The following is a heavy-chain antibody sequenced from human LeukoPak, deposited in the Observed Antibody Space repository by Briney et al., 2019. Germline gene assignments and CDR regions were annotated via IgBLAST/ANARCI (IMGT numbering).Heavy chain of an antibody. CDR3: AREGTYYDFWSGYYRANYYYYMDV. CDR1: GFTFSSYA. D-gene: IGHD3-3*01. V-gene: IGHV3-30-3*01. J-gene: IGHJ6*03. CDR2: ISYDGSNK. Sequence: PGGSLRLSCAASGFTFSSYAMHWVRQAPGKGLEWVAVISYDGSNKYYADSVKGRFTISRDNSKNTLYLQMNSLRAEDTAVYYCAREGTYYDFWSGYYRANYYYYMDVWGKGTTVTVSS.